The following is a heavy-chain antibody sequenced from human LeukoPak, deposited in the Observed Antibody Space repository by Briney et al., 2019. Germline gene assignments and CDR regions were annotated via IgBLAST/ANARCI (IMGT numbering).Heavy chain of an antibody. CDR2: ISGSGAGT. V-gene: IGHV3-23*01. D-gene: IGHD5-18*01. Sequence: PGGSLRLSCAASGLXFSSYAISWVRQAPGKGLEWVSAISGSGAGTYYADSVKGRFTISRDNSKNTLYLQMNSLRAEDTAVYYCAKSSGYSYGYFAYWGQGTLVTVSS. CDR1: GLXFSSYA. J-gene: IGHJ4*02. CDR3: AKSSGYSYGYFAY.